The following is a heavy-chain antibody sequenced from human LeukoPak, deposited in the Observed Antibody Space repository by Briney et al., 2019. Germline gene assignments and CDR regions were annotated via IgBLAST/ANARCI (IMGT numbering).Heavy chain of an antibody. Sequence: ASVKVSCKASGYTFTNYSMHWVRQAPGQRLEWMGWINAGNGNTRYSQRFQGRVTLTRDTSASTSYMELSSLTSEDTAVYYCARERVSPHWFDYWGQGTLVTVPS. D-gene: IGHD1-1*01. CDR3: ARERVSPHWFDY. CDR2: INAGNGNT. V-gene: IGHV1-3*01. CDR1: GYTFTNYS. J-gene: IGHJ4*02.